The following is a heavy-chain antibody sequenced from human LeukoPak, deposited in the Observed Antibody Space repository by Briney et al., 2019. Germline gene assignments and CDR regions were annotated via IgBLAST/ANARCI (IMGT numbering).Heavy chain of an antibody. CDR2: ISAYKGNT. CDR1: GYTFTSYG. J-gene: IGHJ4*02. V-gene: IGHV1-18*01. CDR3: ARDSLNSGWDFDY. Sequence: ASVKVSCXASGYTFTSYGIIWVRRAPGQGLEWMGWISAYKGNTKCAQKFQGRVTMTTDTSTRTVYMEVRSLRSDDTAVYYCARDSLNSGWDFDYWGQGTLVTVSS. D-gene: IGHD6-19*01.